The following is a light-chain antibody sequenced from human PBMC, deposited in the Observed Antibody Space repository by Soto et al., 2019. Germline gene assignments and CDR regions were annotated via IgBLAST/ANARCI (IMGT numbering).Light chain of an antibody. Sequence: EILLTQSPGTLSLSPGERATLSCRASQSVPKNYLAWYQQKPGQAHRLLIYGPSSRATSIPDRFSGSGSGTDFTLTISRLEPEDFAVYYFHQYATSPHTFGQGTKVGIK. V-gene: IGKV3-20*01. CDR1: QSVPKNY. J-gene: IGKJ1*01. CDR3: HQYATSPHT. CDR2: GPS.